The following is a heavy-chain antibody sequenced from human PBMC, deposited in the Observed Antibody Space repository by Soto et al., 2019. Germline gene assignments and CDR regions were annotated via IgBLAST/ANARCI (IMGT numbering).Heavy chain of an antibody. CDR3: ERARLRAVYAFDI. Sequence: PSETLSLTCTVSGGSVSSGAYYWTWIRQRPGKGLEWIGYIYYSGSTYYSPSLKSRLSISLDTSKNQFSLRLSSVTAADTAMYYCERARLRAVYAFDISGQGTMVTVSS. J-gene: IGHJ3*02. D-gene: IGHD5-12*01. V-gene: IGHV4-31*03. CDR2: IYYSGST. CDR1: GGSVSSGAYY.